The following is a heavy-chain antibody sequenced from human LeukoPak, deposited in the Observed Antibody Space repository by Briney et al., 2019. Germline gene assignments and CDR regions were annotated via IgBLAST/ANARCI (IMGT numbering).Heavy chain of an antibody. CDR3: ARGIGYSSGWFHY. D-gene: IGHD6-19*01. CDR1: GFTVSSNY. J-gene: IGHJ4*02. V-gene: IGHV3-53*01. CDR2: IYSGGST. Sequence: GGSLRLSCAASGFTVSSNYMSWVRQAPGKGLEWVSVIYSGGSTYYADSVKGRFPISRDNSKNTVYLQMNSLRAEDTAVYYWARGIGYSSGWFHYWGQGTLVSVSS.